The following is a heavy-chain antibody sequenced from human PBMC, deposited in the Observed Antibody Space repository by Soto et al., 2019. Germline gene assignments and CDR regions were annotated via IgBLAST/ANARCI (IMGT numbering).Heavy chain of an antibody. D-gene: IGHD5-12*01. Sequence: APVKVSCKASGYTFTGYYMHCARQAPGQRLEWMGWINPNSGGTNYAQKFQGWVTMTRDTSISTAYMELSRLRSDDTAVYYCARVFREDGGYVGGMDVWGQGTTVTVSS. J-gene: IGHJ6*02. CDR2: INPNSGGT. CDR1: GYTFTGYY. V-gene: IGHV1-2*04. CDR3: ARVFREDGGYVGGMDV.